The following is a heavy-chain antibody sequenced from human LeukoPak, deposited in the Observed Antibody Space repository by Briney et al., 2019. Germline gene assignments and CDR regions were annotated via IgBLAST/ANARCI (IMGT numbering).Heavy chain of an antibody. CDR1: GYTFTNYG. V-gene: IGHV1-18*01. D-gene: IGHD5-24*01. J-gene: IGHJ6*03. Sequence: ASVKVSCKASGYTFTNYGISWVRQAPGQGLEWMGWIRASSGNTKYAQKVQGRVTMTTDTSTSTAYMELRSLRSDDTAMYYCAALRWKGNYYYMDVWGKGTTVTISS. CDR3: AALRWKGNYYYMDV. CDR2: IRASSGNT.